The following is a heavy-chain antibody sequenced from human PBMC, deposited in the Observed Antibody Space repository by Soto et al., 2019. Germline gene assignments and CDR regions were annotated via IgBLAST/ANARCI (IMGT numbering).Heavy chain of an antibody. CDR2: ISASGTGT. D-gene: IGHD6-25*01. CDR3: AKVPLRPYCFDY. Sequence: EVQLLDSGGGLVQPGGSLRLSCAASGFTFSNYAMNWVRQAPGKGLEWVSAISASGTGTDYADSVKGRFTISRDNSKNTLYLQMNCLTAEDTAVYYFAKVPLRPYCFDYWGQGTLVTVSS. J-gene: IGHJ4*02. CDR1: GFTFSNYA. V-gene: IGHV3-23*01.